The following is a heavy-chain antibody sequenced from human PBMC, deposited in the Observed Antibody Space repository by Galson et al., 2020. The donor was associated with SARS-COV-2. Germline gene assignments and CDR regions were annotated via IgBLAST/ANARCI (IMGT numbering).Heavy chain of an antibody. CDR1: GGSISSSSYY. Sequence: ASETLSLTCTVSGGSISSSSYYWGWIRQPPGKGLEWIGSIYYSGSTYYNPSLKSRVTISVDTSKNQFSLKLSSVTAADTAGYYCARNGYSYSLDYWGQGTLVTVFS. V-gene: IGHV4-39*07. CDR2: IYYSGST. D-gene: IGHD5-18*01. J-gene: IGHJ4*02. CDR3: ARNGYSYSLDY.